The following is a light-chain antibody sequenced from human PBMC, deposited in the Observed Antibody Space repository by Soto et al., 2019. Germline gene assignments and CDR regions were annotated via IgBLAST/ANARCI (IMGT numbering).Light chain of an antibody. CDR2: QAS. J-gene: IGKJ1*01. CDR1: QSISSW. CDR3: LQYSSHSRT. V-gene: IGKV1-5*03. Sequence: DIQMTQSPSTLSPSVEDRVTITCRASQSISSWLAWYQQKPGKAPKLLIYQASSLESGVPSRFSGSGSGTEFTLTISSLQPDDFATYYCLQYSSHSRTFGQGTRVEIK.